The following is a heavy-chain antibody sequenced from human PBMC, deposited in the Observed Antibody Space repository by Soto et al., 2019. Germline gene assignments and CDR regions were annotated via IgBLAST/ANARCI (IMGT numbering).Heavy chain of an antibody. J-gene: IGHJ6*02. CDR3: ANYFDRADGMDV. Sequence: SETLSLTCTVSGGSISSSSYYWGWIRQPPGKGLEWIGSIYYSGSTYYNPSLKSRVTISVDTSKNQFSLKLSSVTAADTAVYCCANYFDRADGMDVWGQGTTVTVSS. V-gene: IGHV4-39*01. CDR1: GGSISSSSYY. CDR2: IYYSGST. D-gene: IGHD3-22*01.